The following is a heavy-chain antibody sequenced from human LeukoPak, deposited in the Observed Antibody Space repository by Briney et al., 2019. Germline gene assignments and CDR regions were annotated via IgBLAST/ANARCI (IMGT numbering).Heavy chain of an antibody. J-gene: IGHJ4*02. CDR1: GVTFRNYW. D-gene: IGHD1-26*01. V-gene: IGHV3-23*01. Sequence: GGSLRLSCAVSGVTFRNYWMSWVRQAPGKGLEWVSGISGSGSSTYYADSVKGRFTLSRDYPKNTLYLQMNSLRAEDTAVYFCAKYSGSYYYPPNWDSWGQGTLVTVSS. CDR2: ISGSGSST. CDR3: AKYSGSYYYPPNWDS.